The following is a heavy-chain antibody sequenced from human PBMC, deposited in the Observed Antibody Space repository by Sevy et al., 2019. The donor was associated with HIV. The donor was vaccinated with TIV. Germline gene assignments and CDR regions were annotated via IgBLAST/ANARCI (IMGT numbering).Heavy chain of an antibody. CDR2: ICYDGSNK. Sequence: GGSLRLSCVASGFTFSYYGVHWVRQAPGKGLEWVAVICYDGSNKYYADSVKGRFTISRDNSKNTLYLQMNSLRAEDTAVYYCAKDTRDCSGGTCYSAPLYNWFDPWGQGTLVTVSS. D-gene: IGHD2-15*01. J-gene: IGHJ5*02. CDR1: GFTFSYYG. V-gene: IGHV3-33*03. CDR3: AKDTRDCSGGTCYSAPLYNWFDP.